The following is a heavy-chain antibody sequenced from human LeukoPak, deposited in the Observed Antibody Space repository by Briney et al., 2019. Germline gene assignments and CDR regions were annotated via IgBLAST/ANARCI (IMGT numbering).Heavy chain of an antibody. D-gene: IGHD2-15*01. CDR1: RVSISSYY. CDR3: AREANLVVVVAATTYYFDY. J-gene: IGHJ4*02. Sequence: PSETLSLTCTVSRVSISSYYWNWLRQPPGKGLEWIGYISTSGSTNNNPSLKSRVTISVDTSKNQFSLKLSSVTAADTAVYYCAREANLVVVVAATTYYFDYWGQGTLVTVSS. V-gene: IGHV4-4*09. CDR2: ISTSGST.